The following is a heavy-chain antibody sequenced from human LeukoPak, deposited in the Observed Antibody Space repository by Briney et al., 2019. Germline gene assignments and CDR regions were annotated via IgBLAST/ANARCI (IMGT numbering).Heavy chain of an antibody. CDR2: ISGSAGST. CDR3: ARDLAPSYYDSSGFPDY. J-gene: IGHJ4*02. CDR1: GFTFSNYA. D-gene: IGHD3-22*01. V-gene: IGHV3-23*01. Sequence: GGALRLSCAASGFTFSNYAMSWVRQAPEKGLEWVSGISGSAGSTYYADSVKGRFTISRDNSKNTLYLQMNSLRAEDTAVYYCARDLAPSYYDSSGFPDYWGQGTLVTVSS.